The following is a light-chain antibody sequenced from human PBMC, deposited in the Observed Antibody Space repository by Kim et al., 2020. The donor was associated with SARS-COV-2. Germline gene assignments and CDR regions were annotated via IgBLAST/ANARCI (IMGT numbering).Light chain of an antibody. CDR1: KLGDKY. CDR2: QDS. J-gene: IGLJ1*01. CDR3: QAWDSRTAYV. V-gene: IGLV3-1*01. Sequence: SYELTQPPSVSVSPGQTASITCSGDKLGDKYACWYQQKPGQSPVLVIYQDSKRPSGIPERFPGSNSGNTATLTISGTQAMDEADYYCQAWDSRTAYVLGT.